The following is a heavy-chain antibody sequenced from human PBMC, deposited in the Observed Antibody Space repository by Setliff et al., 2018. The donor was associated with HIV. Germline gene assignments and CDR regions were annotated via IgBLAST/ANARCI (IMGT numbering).Heavy chain of an antibody. V-gene: IGHV1-69*06. CDR1: GGTFSSDA. Sequence: SVKVSCKASGGTFSSDAFSWVRQAPGQGLEWMGRIIPVFGTPNYAQKFQGRVTITADKSTSTAYMELSSLRSEDTAVYYCARSAYCGGDCYSFWDYWGQGTLVTVSS. CDR2: IIPVFGTP. J-gene: IGHJ4*02. D-gene: IGHD2-21*01. CDR3: ARSAYCGGDCYSFWDY.